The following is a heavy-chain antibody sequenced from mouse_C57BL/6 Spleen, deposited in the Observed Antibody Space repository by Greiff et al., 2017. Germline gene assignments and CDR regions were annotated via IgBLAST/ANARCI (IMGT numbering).Heavy chain of an antibody. CDR3: ARDTAQATWTWFAY. CDR2: ISDGGRYT. V-gene: IGHV5-4*01. CDR1: GFTFSSYA. Sequence: EVHLVESGGGLVKPGGSLKLSCAASGFTFSSYAMSWVRQTPEKRLEWVATISDGGRYTYYPDNVKGRFTISRDNAKNNLYLQMSHLKSEDTAMYYCARDTAQATWTWFAYWGQGTLVTVSA. J-gene: IGHJ3*01. D-gene: IGHD3-2*02.